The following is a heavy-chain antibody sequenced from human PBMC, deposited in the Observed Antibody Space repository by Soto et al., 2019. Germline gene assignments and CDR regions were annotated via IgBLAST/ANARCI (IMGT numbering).Heavy chain of an antibody. CDR1: GGSISSYY. D-gene: IGHD1-26*01. Sequence: PSETLSLTCTVSGGSISSYYRSWIRQPPGKGLEWIGYIYYSGSTNYNPSLKSRVTISVDTSKNQFSLKLSSVTAADTAVYYCARAGYSGSYGDYHGMDVWGQGTTVTVSS. CDR3: ARAGYSGSYGDYHGMDV. V-gene: IGHV4-59*01. CDR2: IYYSGST. J-gene: IGHJ6*02.